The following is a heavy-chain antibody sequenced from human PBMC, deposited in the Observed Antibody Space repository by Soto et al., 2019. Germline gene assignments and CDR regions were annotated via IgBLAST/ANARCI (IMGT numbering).Heavy chain of an antibody. CDR1: GGSFSGYY. J-gene: IGHJ4*02. CDR2: INHSGST. D-gene: IGHD3-16*01. CDR3: ERVSNAGGREGTFDY. Sequence: SETLSLTCAVYGGSFSGYYWSWIRQPPGKGLEWIGEINHSGSTNYNPSLKSRVTISVDTSKNQFSLKLSSVTAADTAVYYCERVSNAGGREGTFDYWGQGTLVTVYS. V-gene: IGHV4-34*01.